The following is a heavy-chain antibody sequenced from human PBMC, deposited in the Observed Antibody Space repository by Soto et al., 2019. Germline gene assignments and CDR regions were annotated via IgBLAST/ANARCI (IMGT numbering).Heavy chain of an antibody. CDR2: FIPMFNRP. CDR1: GGTFSSYA. V-gene: IGHV1-69*01. Sequence: QVQLVQSGAEVQKPGSSVKVSCKASGGTFSSYAISWVRQAPGQGLEWMGGFIPMFNRPHSARKFQGRVTITADESTSTANMDLSSMRSEDTAVYYCARGQFHHVSNYYYALDVWGQGTTVTVSS. CDR3: ARGQFHHVSNYYYALDV. J-gene: IGHJ6*02.